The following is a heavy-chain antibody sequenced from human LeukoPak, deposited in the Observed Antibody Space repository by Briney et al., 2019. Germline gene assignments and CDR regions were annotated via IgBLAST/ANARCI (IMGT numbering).Heavy chain of an antibody. V-gene: IGHV1-69*13. CDR1: GGTFSSYA. D-gene: IGHD2-15*01. CDR2: IIPIFGTA. J-gene: IGHJ6*03. CDR3: ARDRVSCSGGSCSDYYYYMDV. Sequence: ASVKVSCKASGGTFSSYAISWVRQAPGQGLEWMGGIIPIFGTANYAQKFQGRVTITADESTSTAYMELSSLRSEDTAVYYCARDRVSCSGGSCSDYYYYMDVWGKGTTVTVSS.